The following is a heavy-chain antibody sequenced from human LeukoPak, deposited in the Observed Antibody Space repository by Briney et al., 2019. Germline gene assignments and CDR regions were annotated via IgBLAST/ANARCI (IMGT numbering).Heavy chain of an antibody. J-gene: IGHJ6*03. Sequence: GASVKVSCKASGYTFTSYGISWVRQAPGQGLEWMGWISAYNGNTNYAQKLQGRVTMTTDTSTSTAYTELRSLRSDDTAVYYCAREAYGSGTHPNYYYYYMDVWGKGTTVTISS. CDR1: GYTFTSYG. D-gene: IGHD3-10*01. CDR2: ISAYNGNT. CDR3: AREAYGSGTHPNYYYYYMDV. V-gene: IGHV1-18*01.